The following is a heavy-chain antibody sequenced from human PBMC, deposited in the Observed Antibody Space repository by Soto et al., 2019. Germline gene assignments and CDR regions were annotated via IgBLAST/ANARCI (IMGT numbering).Heavy chain of an antibody. V-gene: IGHV3-49*03. CDR3: TRGALTGYRRRPNHYSYYGRGV. J-gene: IGHJ6*02. CDR2: IRSKAYGGTT. Sequence: PGGSLRLSCTASGFTFGDYAMSWFRQAPGKGLEWVGFIRSKAYGGTTEYAASVKGRFTISRDDSKSIAYLQMNSLKTEDTAVYYGTRGALTGYRRRPNHYSYYGRGVWGQGTTVTLP. CDR1: GFTFGDYA. D-gene: IGHD6-13*01.